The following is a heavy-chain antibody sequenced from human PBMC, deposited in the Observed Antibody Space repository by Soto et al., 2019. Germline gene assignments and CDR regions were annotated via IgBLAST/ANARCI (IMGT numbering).Heavy chain of an antibody. CDR3: ARLLDEYYYDSSDYYHFDY. J-gene: IGHJ4*02. D-gene: IGHD3-22*01. Sequence: ASVKVSCKASGYTFTSYDINWVRQATGQGLEWMGWMNPNSGNTGYAQKFQGRVTMTRNTSISTAYMELSSLRSEDTAVYYCARLLDEYYYDSSDYYHFDYWGQGTLVTVSS. CDR1: GYTFTSYD. V-gene: IGHV1-8*01. CDR2: MNPNSGNT.